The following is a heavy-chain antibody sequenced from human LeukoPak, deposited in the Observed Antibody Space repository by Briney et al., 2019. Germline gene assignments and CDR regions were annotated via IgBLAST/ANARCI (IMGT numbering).Heavy chain of an antibody. CDR3: ARDLSGVTGYTYGRGIDY. Sequence: GGSLRLSCAASGFTISTYWMSWVRQAPGKGLEWVANIKKDGSEKYYVDSVKGRFTISRDNAKTSLYLQMNSLRAEDTAVYYCARDLSGVTGYTYGRGIDYWGQGTLVTVSS. CDR2: IKKDGSEK. CDR1: GFTISTYW. D-gene: IGHD5-18*01. J-gene: IGHJ4*02. V-gene: IGHV3-7*01.